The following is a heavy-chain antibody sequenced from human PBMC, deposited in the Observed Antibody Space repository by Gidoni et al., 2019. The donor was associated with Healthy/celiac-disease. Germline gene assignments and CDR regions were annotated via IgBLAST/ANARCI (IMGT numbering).Heavy chain of an antibody. CDR2: IYYSGNT. D-gene: IGHD3-10*01. J-gene: IGHJ2*01. CDR3: ARVLWFGELYWYFDL. V-gene: IGHV4-39*07. Sequence: GPQWIGSIYYSGNTYYNPSLKSRVTISIDTSKNQFSLNLSSVTAADTAVFYCARVLWFGELYWYFDLWGRGTLVTVSS.